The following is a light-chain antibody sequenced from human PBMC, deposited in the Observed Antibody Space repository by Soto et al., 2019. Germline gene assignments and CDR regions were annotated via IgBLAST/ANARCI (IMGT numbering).Light chain of an antibody. J-gene: IGKJ5*01. CDR1: QSVSSY. CDR3: QQRSNWQIT. Sequence: EIMLTQSPATLSLSPGERATLSCRASQSVSSYLAWYQQKPGQAPRLLIYDASNRATGIPARLSGSGSGTDFTLTISSLEPEDFAVYYCQQRSNWQITFGQGTRLEI. V-gene: IGKV3-11*01. CDR2: DAS.